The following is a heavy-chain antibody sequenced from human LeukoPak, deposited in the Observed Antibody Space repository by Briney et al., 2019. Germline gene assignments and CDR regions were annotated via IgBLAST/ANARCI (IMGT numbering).Heavy chain of an antibody. Sequence: ASVKVSCKASGYTFTGYYMHWVRQAPGQGLEWMGWINPNSGGTNYAQKFQGRVTMTRDTSISTAYMELSRLRSDDTAVYYCASIGRVFGVVNNGSYFDYWGQGTLVTVSS. D-gene: IGHD3-3*01. J-gene: IGHJ4*02. CDR1: GYTFTGYY. CDR3: ASIGRVFGVVNNGSYFDY. V-gene: IGHV1-2*02. CDR2: INPNSGGT.